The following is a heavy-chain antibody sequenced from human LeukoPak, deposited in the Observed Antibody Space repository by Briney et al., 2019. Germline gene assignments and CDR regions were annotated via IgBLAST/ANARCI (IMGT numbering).Heavy chain of an antibody. CDR1: GYTFTSYG. D-gene: IGHD1-1*01. CDR2: ISAYNGNT. Sequence: ASVKVSCKASGYTFTSYGVSWGRQAPGEGLEWMGWISAYNGNTNYAQKLQGRVTMTTDTSTSTAYMELRSLRSDDTAVYYCARVEREGYYYYYYYMDVWGKGTTVTVSS. J-gene: IGHJ6*03. V-gene: IGHV1-18*01. CDR3: ARVEREGYYYYYYYMDV.